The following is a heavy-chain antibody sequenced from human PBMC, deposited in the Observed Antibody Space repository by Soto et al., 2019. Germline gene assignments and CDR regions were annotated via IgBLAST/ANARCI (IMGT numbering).Heavy chain of an antibody. J-gene: IGHJ4*02. CDR1: GFTFSSYA. CDR3: ARDQVAAAGMGLGY. V-gene: IGHV3-30-3*01. D-gene: IGHD6-13*01. CDR2: ISYDGSNK. Sequence: QVQLVESGGGVVQPGRSLRLSCAASGFTFSSYAMHWVRQAPGKGLEWVAVISYDGSNKYYADSVKGRFTISRDNSKNTLYLQMNSLRAEDTAVYYCARDQVAAAGMGLGYWGQGTLVTVSS.